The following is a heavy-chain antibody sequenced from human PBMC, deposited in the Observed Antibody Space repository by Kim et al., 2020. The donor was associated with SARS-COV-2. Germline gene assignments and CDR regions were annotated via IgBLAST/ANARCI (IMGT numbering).Heavy chain of an antibody. Sequence: GGSPRLSCAASGFTFSASAMHWVRQASGKGLEWVGRIRSKPNNYATSYAASVTGRFTISRDDSTNTVYLQMDSLKTDDTAVYFCSRHSGKHGDRGFDNWGPGTLHTVSS. CDR1: GFTFSASA. J-gene: IGHJ4*02. CDR3: SRHSGKHGDRGFDN. V-gene: IGHV3-73*01. CDR2: IRSKPNNYAT. D-gene: IGHD4-17*01.